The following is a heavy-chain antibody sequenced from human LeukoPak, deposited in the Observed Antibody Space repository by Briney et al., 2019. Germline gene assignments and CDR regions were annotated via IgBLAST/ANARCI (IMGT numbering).Heavy chain of an antibody. CDR1: GGSISSSSYY. Sequence: SETLSLTCTVSGGSISSSSYYWGWIRQPPGEGLEWIGSIYYSGSTYYNPSLKSRVTISVDTSKNQVSLKLSSVTAADTAVYYCARDSNIAGWFDPWGQGTLVTVSS. CDR2: IYYSGST. CDR3: ARDSNIAGWFDP. D-gene: IGHD2/OR15-2a*01. J-gene: IGHJ5*02. V-gene: IGHV4-39*07.